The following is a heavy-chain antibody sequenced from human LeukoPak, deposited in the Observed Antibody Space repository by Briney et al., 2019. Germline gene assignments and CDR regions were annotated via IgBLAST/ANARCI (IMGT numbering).Heavy chain of an antibody. CDR1: GFTFSTYW. J-gene: IGHJ4*02. D-gene: IGHD6-13*01. CDR3: SRDSAGNDY. Sequence: GGSLTLSCAVSGFTFSTYWMSWVRQALGKGLEWVANIKQVGSEKYYVESVKGGITISKDNANNSQSMQTNSLIDEARGMYYLSRDSAGNDYWGQGTLVTVSS. CDR2: IKQVGSEK. V-gene: IGHV3-7*01.